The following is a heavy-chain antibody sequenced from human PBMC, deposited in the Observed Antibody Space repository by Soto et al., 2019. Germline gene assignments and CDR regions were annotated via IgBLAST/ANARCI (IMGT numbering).Heavy chain of an antibody. CDR1: GGSISSSSYY. Sequence: PAETLSLTCTVSGGSISSSSYYWGWIRQHPGEGLEWIGSIYYSGSTYYNPSLKRRVTISVDTSKNQFSLKLSSVTAADTAVYYCARVWVAVAGTVEWFDPWGQGTLVTVSS. CDR2: IYYSGST. CDR3: ARVWVAVAGTVEWFDP. V-gene: IGHV4-39*01. D-gene: IGHD6-19*01. J-gene: IGHJ5*02.